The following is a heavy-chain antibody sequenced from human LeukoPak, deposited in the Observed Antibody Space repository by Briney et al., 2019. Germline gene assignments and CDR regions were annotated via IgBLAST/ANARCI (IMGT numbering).Heavy chain of an antibody. V-gene: IGHV4-61*02. CDR2: VYTSGGT. CDR3: ARDFRETQRRSMRRYYYYYMDV. CDR1: GASISSGSYY. Sequence: PSETLSLTCTVSGASISSGSYYWSWIRQPAGKGLEWIGRVYTSGGTTYNPSLKSRVTISVDTSKNQFSLKLSSVTAADTAVYYCARDFRETQRRSMRRYYYYYMDVWGKGTTVTVSS. D-gene: IGHD3-10*01. J-gene: IGHJ6*03.